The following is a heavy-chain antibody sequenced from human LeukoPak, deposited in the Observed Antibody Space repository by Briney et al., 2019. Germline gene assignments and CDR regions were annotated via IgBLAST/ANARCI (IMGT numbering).Heavy chain of an antibody. D-gene: IGHD4-23*01. Sequence: PSETLSLTCAVYGVSFTEYSWRWIRQSPDKGLEWIGEINHSGSTNYNPSLKNRVTISGDTSKNQFSLKLFSVTAADTAVYYCARGRWGDYWGRGTPVTVSS. CDR3: ARGRWGDY. J-gene: IGHJ4*02. CDR2: INHSGST. CDR1: GVSFTEYS. V-gene: IGHV4-34*01.